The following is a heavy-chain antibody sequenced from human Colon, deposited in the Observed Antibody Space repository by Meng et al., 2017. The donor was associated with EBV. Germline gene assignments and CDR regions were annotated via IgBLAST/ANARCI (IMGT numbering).Heavy chain of an antibody. CDR1: GGFLDNSDYF. V-gene: IGHV4-39*01. CDR3: ARHVYGDSYGF. D-gene: IGHD4-17*01. Sequence: LQGLGSGPGLLKPSGTLSLTCIVSGGFLDNSDYFWDWIRQPPGKGLEWIGSVRYSGTAYYNPSLTSRVTISVDTSKNQFSLNLSSLTAADTAVYYCARHVYGDSYGFWGQGTLVTVSS. J-gene: IGHJ4*02. CDR2: VRYSGTA.